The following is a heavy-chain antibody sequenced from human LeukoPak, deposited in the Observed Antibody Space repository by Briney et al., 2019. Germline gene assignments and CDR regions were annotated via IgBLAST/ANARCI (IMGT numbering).Heavy chain of an antibody. CDR3: ARAILGYCSSTSCYYDY. D-gene: IGHD2-2*01. Sequence: GGSLRLSCAASGFTFSSYSMNWVRQAPGKGLEWVSYISSSSSTIYYADSVKGRFTISRDNAKNSLYLQMNSLRAEDTAVYYCARAILGYCSSTSCYYDYWGQGTLVTVSS. CDR2: ISSSSSTI. V-gene: IGHV3-48*01. CDR1: GFTFSSYS. J-gene: IGHJ4*02.